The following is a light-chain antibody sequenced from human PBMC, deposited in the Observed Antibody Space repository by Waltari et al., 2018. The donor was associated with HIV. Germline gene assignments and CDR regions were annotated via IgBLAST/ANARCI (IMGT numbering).Light chain of an antibody. CDR1: YSAMDAFGY. CDR3: TSYTNNTVV. Sequence: HSALTQPASVSGSPGQSITISCRGNYSAMDAFGYVSWYRQHPGAAPKLIIFEVANRPSGISDRFSGAKYGNTASLTISGLQAEDEADYYCTSYTNNTVVFGGGTKLTVL. CDR2: EVA. V-gene: IGLV2-14*03. J-gene: IGLJ2*01.